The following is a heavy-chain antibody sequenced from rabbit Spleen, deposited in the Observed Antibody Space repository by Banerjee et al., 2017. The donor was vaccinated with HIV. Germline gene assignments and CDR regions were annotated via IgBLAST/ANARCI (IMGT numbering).Heavy chain of an antibody. CDR2: IEPIFGNT. Sequence: QSLEESGGDLVKPGASLTLTCTASGFDFSNYGVSWVRQAPGKGLEWIGYIEPIFGNTYYANWVNGRFSISSHNAQNTLYLQLNSLTAADTATYFCARDGAGGSGYYSLWGPGTLVTVS. CDR3: ARDGAGGSGYYSL. D-gene: IGHD1-1*01. CDR1: GFDFSNYG. V-gene: IGHV1S7*01. J-gene: IGHJ4*01.